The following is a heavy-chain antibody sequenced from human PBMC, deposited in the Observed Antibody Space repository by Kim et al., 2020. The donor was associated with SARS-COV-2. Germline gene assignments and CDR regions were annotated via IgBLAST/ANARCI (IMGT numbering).Heavy chain of an antibody. J-gene: IGHJ4*02. Sequence: GGSLRLSCAASGFTFSSYAMSWVRQAPGKGLEWVSAISGSGGSTYYADSVKGRFTISRDNSKNTRYLQMNSLRAEDTAVYYCAKDLDYYGSGSYYFPIDYWGQGTLVTVSS. V-gene: IGHV3-23*01. CDR3: AKDLDYYGSGSYYFPIDY. CDR2: ISGSGGST. CDR1: GFTFSSYA. D-gene: IGHD3-10*01.